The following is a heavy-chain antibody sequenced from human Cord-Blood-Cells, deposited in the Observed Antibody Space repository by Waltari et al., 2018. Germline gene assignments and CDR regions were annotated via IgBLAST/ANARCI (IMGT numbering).Heavy chain of an antibody. CDR3: ARGQTNYYGSGSYYNFDY. CDR1: GYTFTRYD. Sequence: QVQLVQSGAEVKKPGASVKVSCKASGYTFTRYDINWVRQATGQGLEWMGWMNPNSGNTGYAQKFQGRVTITRNTSISTAYMELSSLRSEDTAVYYCARGQTNYYGSGSYYNFDYWGQGTLVTVSS. V-gene: IGHV1-8*03. D-gene: IGHD3-10*01. J-gene: IGHJ4*02. CDR2: MNPNSGNT.